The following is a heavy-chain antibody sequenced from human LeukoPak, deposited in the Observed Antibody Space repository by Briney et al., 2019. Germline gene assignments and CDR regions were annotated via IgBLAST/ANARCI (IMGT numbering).Heavy chain of an antibody. J-gene: IGHJ6*03. CDR2: INHSGST. V-gene: IGHV4-34*01. CDR1: GGSFSGYY. D-gene: IGHD6-25*01. CDR3: ATAAGSQPMDV. Sequence: PSETLSLTCAVYGGSFSGYYWSWLRQPPAKGLEWIGEINHSGSTNYNPSLKSRVTISVDTSKNQFSLKLSSVTAADTAVYYCATAAGSQPMDVWGKGTTVTVSS.